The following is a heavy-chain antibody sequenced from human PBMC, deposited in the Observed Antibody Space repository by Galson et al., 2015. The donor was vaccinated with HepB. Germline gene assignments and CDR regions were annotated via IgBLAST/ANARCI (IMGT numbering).Heavy chain of an antibody. CDR3: ARGAAAGIYYYYYYMDV. Sequence: SVTVSCKASGSTFTSYDINWVRQATGQGLEWMGWMNPNSGNTGYAQKFQGRVTMTRNTSISTAYMELSSLRSEDTAVYYCARGAAAGIYYYYYYMDVWGKGTTVTVSS. J-gene: IGHJ6*03. CDR1: GSTFTSYD. D-gene: IGHD6-13*01. V-gene: IGHV1-8*01. CDR2: MNPNSGNT.